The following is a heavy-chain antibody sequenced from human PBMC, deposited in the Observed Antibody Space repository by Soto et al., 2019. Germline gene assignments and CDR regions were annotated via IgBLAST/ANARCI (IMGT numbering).Heavy chain of an antibody. Sequence: GGSLRLSCAASGFSFNNHWMSWVRQAPGKELEWVANINQDGSESFYVHSVNGRFTISRDNAENSLFLHLNSLKAEDTAVYYCARDELCSGGNCYRPQYFQHWGLGTLVTVSS. V-gene: IGHV3-7*01. CDR3: ARDELCSGGNCYRPQYFQH. CDR1: GFSFNNHW. CDR2: INQDGSES. J-gene: IGHJ1*01. D-gene: IGHD2-15*01.